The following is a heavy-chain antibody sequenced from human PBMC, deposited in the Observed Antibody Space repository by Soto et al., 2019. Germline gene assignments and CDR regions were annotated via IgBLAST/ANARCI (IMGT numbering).Heavy chain of an antibody. J-gene: IGHJ6*02. CDR3: ARAPPGPAPRWGV. D-gene: IGHD3-16*01. Sequence: KPSETLSLTCTVCGGSINSGGYSWSWIRQPPWKGLEWIGYIYPTGTTYYNPSLKNRVTISIGTSQNQFSLQLTSMTAADTAVYYCARAPPGPAPRWGVWGHGTTVTVCS. V-gene: IGHV4-30-2*01. CDR2: IYPTGTT. CDR1: GGSINSGGYS.